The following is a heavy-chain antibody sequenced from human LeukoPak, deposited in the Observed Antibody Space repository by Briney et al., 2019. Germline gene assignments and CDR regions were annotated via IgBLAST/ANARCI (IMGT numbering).Heavy chain of an antibody. CDR1: GGSFSGYY. Sequence: ASETLSLTCAAYGGSFSGYYWSWIRQPPGKGLEWIGEINHSGSTNYNPSLKSRVTISVDTSKNQFSLKLSSVTAADTAVYYCAGDCSSTSCHPGWFDPWGQGTLVTVSS. J-gene: IGHJ5*02. CDR2: INHSGST. D-gene: IGHD2-2*01. V-gene: IGHV4-34*01. CDR3: AGDCSSTSCHPGWFDP.